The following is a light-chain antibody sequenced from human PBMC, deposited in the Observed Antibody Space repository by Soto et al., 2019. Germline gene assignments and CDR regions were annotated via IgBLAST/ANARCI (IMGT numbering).Light chain of an antibody. CDR2: GAS. Sequence: VMTQYPATLSVSPGERATLSCRASQSVTTNLAWYQQKPGQAPRLLISGASIRATGIPARFSGSGSGTEFTFSISSLQSEDSAVYYCQHYNKWPWAFGQGTKV. J-gene: IGKJ1*01. CDR3: QHYNKWPWA. V-gene: IGKV3-15*01. CDR1: QSVTTN.